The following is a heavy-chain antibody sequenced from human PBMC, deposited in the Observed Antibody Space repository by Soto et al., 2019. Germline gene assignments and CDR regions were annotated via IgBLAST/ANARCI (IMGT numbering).Heavy chain of an antibody. Sequence: SETLSLTCTVSGGSISSYYGSWIRQPAGKGLEWIGRIYTSGRTNYNPSLKSRVTMSVDTSKNQFSLKLSSVTAADTAVYYCARTSIAAASYFDYWGQGTLVTVSS. CDR3: ARTSIAAASYFDY. V-gene: IGHV4-4*07. D-gene: IGHD6-13*01. CDR1: GGSISSYY. J-gene: IGHJ4*02. CDR2: IYTSGRT.